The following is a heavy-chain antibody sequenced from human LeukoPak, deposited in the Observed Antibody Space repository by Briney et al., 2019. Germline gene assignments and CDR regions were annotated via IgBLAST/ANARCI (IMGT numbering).Heavy chain of an antibody. D-gene: IGHD3-22*01. CDR2: INHSGST. CDR1: AGSISSVASD. Sequence: PSQTLSLTCTVSAGSISSVASDWGWVRQHPKRGLEWVGYINHSGSTYYNSSLGSRVTMSVDTSKNQFSLKLSSVTAADSAVYYCARAARQGFTMIVVPFFYFDLWGRGTLVTVSS. CDR3: ARAARQGFTMIVVPFFYFDL. J-gene: IGHJ2*01. V-gene: IGHV4-31*03.